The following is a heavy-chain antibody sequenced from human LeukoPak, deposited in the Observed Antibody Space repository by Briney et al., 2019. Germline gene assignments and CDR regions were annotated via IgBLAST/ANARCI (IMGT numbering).Heavy chain of an antibody. D-gene: IGHD3-3*01. CDR3: ASSITILGPFDY. V-gene: IGHV3-30-3*01. Sequence: GGSLRLSCAASGFTFSSYAMHWVRQAPGKGLEWVAVISYDGSNKYYADSVKGRFTISRDNSKNTLYLQMNSLRAEDTAVYYCASSITILGPFDYWGQGTLVTVSS. CDR1: GFTFSSYA. CDR2: ISYDGSNK. J-gene: IGHJ4*02.